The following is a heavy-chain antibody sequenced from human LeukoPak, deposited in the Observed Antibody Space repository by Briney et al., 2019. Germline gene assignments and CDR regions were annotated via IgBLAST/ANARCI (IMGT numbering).Heavy chain of an antibody. CDR3: AKHMGSSSGYYFPD. CDR1: GLTFSSYA. D-gene: IGHD3-22*01. J-gene: IGHJ4*02. V-gene: IGHV3-23*01. CDR2: IPSSGGST. Sequence: GGSLRLSCAASGLTFSSYAMSWVRQAPGKGLEWVSTIPSSGGSTYYADSVKGRFIISRDNSKNTLYLQMNSLRAEDTAVYYCAKHMGSSSGYYFPDWGQGTLVTVSS.